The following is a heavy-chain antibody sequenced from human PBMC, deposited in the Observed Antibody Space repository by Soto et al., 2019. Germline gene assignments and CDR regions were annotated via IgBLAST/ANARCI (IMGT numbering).Heavy chain of an antibody. CDR3: ARDARNADYYY. J-gene: IGHJ4*02. V-gene: IGHV3-48*02. Sequence: EVQLVESGGGLVQPGGSLSLSCAVSGFTFSTHAMNWVRQAPGKGLEWVAYIHGTRSIIYYADSVKGRFTISRDNAKNSLFLQMDSLRDEDTAVYYCARDARNADYYYWGQGTLVTGSA. CDR1: GFTFSTHA. D-gene: IGHD3-16*01. CDR2: IHGTRSII.